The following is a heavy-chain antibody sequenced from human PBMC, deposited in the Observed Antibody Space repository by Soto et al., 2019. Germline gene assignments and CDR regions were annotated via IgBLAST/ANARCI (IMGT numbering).Heavy chain of an antibody. Sequence: LRLSCAASGFTFSSYEMNWVRQAPGKGLEWVSYISSSGSTIYYADSVKGRFTISRDNAKNSLYLQMNSLRAEDTAVYYCARGVRYQLLHNWFDPWGQGTLVTVSS. J-gene: IGHJ5*02. V-gene: IGHV3-48*03. CDR2: ISSSGSTI. CDR3: ARGVRYQLLHNWFDP. CDR1: GFTFSSYE. D-gene: IGHD2-2*01.